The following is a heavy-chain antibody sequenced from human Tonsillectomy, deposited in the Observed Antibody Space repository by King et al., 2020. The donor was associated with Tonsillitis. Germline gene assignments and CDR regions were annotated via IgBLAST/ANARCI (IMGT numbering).Heavy chain of an antibody. V-gene: IGHV3-64D*06. CDR1: GFTFSTSG. D-gene: IGHD7-27*01. J-gene: IGHJ3*01. CDR2: INDNGSRT. Sequence: VQLVESGGGLVQPGGSLRLSCSASGFTFSTSGLHWVRQAPGKGLEYVSSINDNGSRTHFADSVRGRFTIARDNSKNTVYLQMNRLRDADTAVYSCVKGRTGAWAFDVWGQGTMVSVSS. CDR3: VKGRTGAWAFDV.